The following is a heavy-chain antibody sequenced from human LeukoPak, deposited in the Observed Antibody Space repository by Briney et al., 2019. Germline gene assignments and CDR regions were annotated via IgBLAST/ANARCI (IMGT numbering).Heavy chain of an antibody. CDR1: GGTFSSYA. J-gene: IGHJ3*02. V-gene: IGHV1-69*13. CDR3: ASTPGYSSSWYFAFDI. CDR2: IIPIFGTA. Sequence: GASVKVSCKASGGTFSSYAISWVRQAPGQGLEWMGGIIPIFGTANYAQKFQGRVTITADESTSTAYIELSSPRSEDTAVYYCASTPGYSSSWYFAFDIWGQGTMVTVSS. D-gene: IGHD6-13*01.